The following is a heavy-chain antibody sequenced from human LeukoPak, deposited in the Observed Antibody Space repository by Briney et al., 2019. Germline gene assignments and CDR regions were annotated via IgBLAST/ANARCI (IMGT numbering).Heavy chain of an antibody. D-gene: IGHD6-13*01. Sequence: AGGSLRLSCAASGFTFSSYWMSWVRQAPGKGLEWVANIKEDGSEKYYVDSVKGRFTISRDNAKNSLYLQVKDRRAEDTAMYYCARVGKAVAAQSFDYWGQGTLVTVSS. CDR1: GFTFSSYW. V-gene: IGHV3-7*01. CDR2: IKEDGSEK. CDR3: ARVGKAVAAQSFDY. J-gene: IGHJ4*02.